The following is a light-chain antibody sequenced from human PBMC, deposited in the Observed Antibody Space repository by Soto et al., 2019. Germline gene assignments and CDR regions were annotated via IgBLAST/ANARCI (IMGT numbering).Light chain of an antibody. CDR3: QQRSNSLT. J-gene: IGKJ4*01. CDR2: DAS. V-gene: IGKV3-11*01. CDR1: QSVSSY. Sequence: EIVLTQSPATLSLSPGERATLSCRASQSVSSYLAWYQQKPGQAPRLLIYDASNRATGIPARFSGSGSGTDFSHTISSLEPEDFAVYYCQQRSNSLTFDGGTKVEFK.